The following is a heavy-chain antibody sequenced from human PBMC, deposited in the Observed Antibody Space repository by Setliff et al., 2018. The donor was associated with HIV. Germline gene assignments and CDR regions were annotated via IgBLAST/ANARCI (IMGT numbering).Heavy chain of an antibody. CDR2: INIDSGHT. CDR3: AREKVGQQLVIDAFDI. Sequence: GASVKVSCKASGYSFTAYGISWVRQAPGQGFEWMGWINIDSGHTNFAQKFQDRVTVTTDTSTNTTYMELSSLRSEDTAVYYCAREKVGQQLVIDAFDIWGQGTMVTVSS. J-gene: IGHJ3*02. D-gene: IGHD6-13*01. CDR1: GYSFTAYG. V-gene: IGHV1-18*01.